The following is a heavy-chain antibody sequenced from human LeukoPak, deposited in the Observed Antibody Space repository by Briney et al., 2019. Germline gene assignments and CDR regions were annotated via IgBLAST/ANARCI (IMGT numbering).Heavy chain of an antibody. V-gene: IGHV4-59*01. CDR2: IYYSGST. CDR3: ARIVVVPAAMSGYYYYYGMDV. J-gene: IGHJ6*02. Sequence: SETLSLTCTVSGGSISSYYWSWIRQPPGKGLEWIGYIYYSGSTNYNPSLKSRVTISVDTSKNQFSLKLSSVTAADTAVYYCARIVVVPAAMSGYYYYYGMDVWGQGTTVTVSS. CDR1: GGSISSYY. D-gene: IGHD2-2*01.